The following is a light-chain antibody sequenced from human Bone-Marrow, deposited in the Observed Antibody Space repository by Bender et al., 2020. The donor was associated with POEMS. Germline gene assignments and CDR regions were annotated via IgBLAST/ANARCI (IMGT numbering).Light chain of an antibody. V-gene: IGLV2-14*03. Sequence: QSALTQPASVSGSPGQSITISCTGTSSDIDTYNYVSWYQQHPGKAPKLMIYDVSNRPSGVSLRFSGSKSGNTASLTISGLQAEDEAEYFCCSFAGSNTRYVFGTGTKVTVL. CDR3: CSFAGSNTRYV. CDR2: DVS. CDR1: SSDIDTYNY. J-gene: IGLJ1*01.